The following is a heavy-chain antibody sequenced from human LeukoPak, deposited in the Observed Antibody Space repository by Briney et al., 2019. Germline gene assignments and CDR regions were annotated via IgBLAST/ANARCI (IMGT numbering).Heavy chain of an antibody. V-gene: IGHV4-34*01. CDR2: INHSGST. J-gene: IGHJ5*02. CDR3: ARFSLEDDPSSWYWGSNWFDP. CDR1: GGSFSGYY. Sequence: SETLSLTCAVYGGSFSGYYWSWIRQPPGKGLEWIGEINHSGSTNYNPSLKSRVTISVDTSKNQFSLKLSSVTAADTAVYYCARFSLEDDPSSWYWGSNWFDPWGQGTLVTVSS. D-gene: IGHD6-13*01.